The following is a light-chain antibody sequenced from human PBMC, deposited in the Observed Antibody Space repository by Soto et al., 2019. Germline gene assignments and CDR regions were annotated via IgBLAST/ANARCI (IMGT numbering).Light chain of an antibody. CDR3: QQRSYWPRT. V-gene: IGKV3-11*01. Sequence: EIVLTQSPATLPLSPGERATLSCRASQSVSSYLAWYQQKPGQAPRLLIYDASNRATGIPARFSGSGSGTDFTLTVNGLESEDFAVYYCQQRSYWPRTFGQGTKLEIK. CDR2: DAS. J-gene: IGKJ2*01. CDR1: QSVSSY.